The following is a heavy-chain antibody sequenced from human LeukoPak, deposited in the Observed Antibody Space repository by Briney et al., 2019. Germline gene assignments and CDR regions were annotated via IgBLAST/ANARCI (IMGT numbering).Heavy chain of an antibody. CDR1: GGSISSYY. CDR2: IYYSGST. J-gene: IGHJ1*01. Sequence: SETLSLTCTVSGGSISSYYWSWIRQPPGKGLEWIGYIYYSGSTNYNPSLKSRVTISVDTSKNQFSLKLSSVTAADTAVYCCARGNYGDYWYFQHWGQGTLVTVSS. CDR3: ARGNYGDYWYFQH. V-gene: IGHV4-59*01. D-gene: IGHD4-17*01.